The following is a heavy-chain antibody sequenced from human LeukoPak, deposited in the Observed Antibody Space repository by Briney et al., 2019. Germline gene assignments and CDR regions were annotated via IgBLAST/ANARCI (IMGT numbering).Heavy chain of an antibody. J-gene: IGHJ4*02. D-gene: IGHD3-3*01. CDR3: ATDYDIWSGYHNY. CDR1: GGSISSSSYY. V-gene: IGHV4-39*01. CDR2: IYYSGST. Sequence: SETLSLTCTVSGGSISSSSYYWGWIRQPPGKGLEWIGSIYYSGSTHYNPSLKSRVTISVDTSKNQFSLKLSSVTAADTAVYYCATDYDIWSGYHNYWGQGTLVTVSS.